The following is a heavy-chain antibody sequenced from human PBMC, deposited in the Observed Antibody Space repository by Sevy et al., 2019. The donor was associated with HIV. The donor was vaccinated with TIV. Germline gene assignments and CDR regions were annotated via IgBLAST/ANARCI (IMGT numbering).Heavy chain of an antibody. CDR2: MNPNTGNT. CDR3: ARRWYCSSTSDYKYYYYGMDV. Sequence: ASVKVSCKASGYTFTSYDINWVRQATGQGLEWMGWMNPNTGNTGYAQKFQGRVTMTRNTSISTAYMELSSLRSEDTALYCCARRWYCSSTSDYKYYYYGMDVWGQGTTVTVSS. D-gene: IGHD2-2*02. V-gene: IGHV1-8*01. J-gene: IGHJ6*02. CDR1: GYTFTSYD.